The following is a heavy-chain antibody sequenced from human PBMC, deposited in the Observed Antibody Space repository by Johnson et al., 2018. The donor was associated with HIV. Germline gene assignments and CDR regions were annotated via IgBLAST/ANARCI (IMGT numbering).Heavy chain of an antibody. D-gene: IGHD3-10*01. Sequence: VQLVESGGSVVQPGKSLRLSCAASGFTFSSSAMHWVRQAPGRGLEYVSAISSNGGSTYYANSVKGRFTISRDNSKNTLYLQMTSLRAEDTAVYYCERDFSVRAFDIWGQGTMVTVSS. J-gene: IGHJ3*02. CDR1: GFTFSSSA. CDR2: ISSNGGST. V-gene: IGHV3-64*01. CDR3: ERDFSVRAFDI.